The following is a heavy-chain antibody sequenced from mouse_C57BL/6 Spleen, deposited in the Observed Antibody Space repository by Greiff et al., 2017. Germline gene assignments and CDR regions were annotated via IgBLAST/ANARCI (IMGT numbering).Heavy chain of an antibody. D-gene: IGHD1-1*01. J-gene: IGHJ4*01. CDR1: GFTFSSYT. Sequence: DVKLVESGGGLVKPGGSLKLSCAASGFTFSSYTMSWVRQTPEKRLEWVATISGGGGNTYYPDSVKGRFTISRDNAKNTLYLQMSSLRSEDTALXCCARYGSSYGFYYAMDYWGQGTSVTVSS. V-gene: IGHV5-9*01. CDR3: ARYGSSYGFYYAMDY. CDR2: ISGGGGNT.